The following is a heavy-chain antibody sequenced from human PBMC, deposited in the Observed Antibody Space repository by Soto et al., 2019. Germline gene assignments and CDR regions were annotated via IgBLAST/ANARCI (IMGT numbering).Heavy chain of an antibody. CDR2: IYYSGST. V-gene: IGHV4-30-4*01. CDR1: GGSISSGDYY. Sequence: TLSLTCTVSGGSISSGDYYWSWIRQPPGKGLEWIGYIYYSGSTYYNPSLKSRVTISLDTSKNQFSLKLSSVTAADTAVYYCAREYSSSSGWFDPWGQGNLVTVSS. CDR3: AREYSSSSGWFDP. D-gene: IGHD6-6*01. J-gene: IGHJ5*02.